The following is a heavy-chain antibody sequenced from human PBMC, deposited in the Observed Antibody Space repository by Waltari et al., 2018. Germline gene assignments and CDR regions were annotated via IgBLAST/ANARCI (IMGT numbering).Heavy chain of an antibody. CDR1: GGSISSSSYY. D-gene: IGHD3-3*01. CDR3: ARQDAATIFPY. CDR2: IYYSGST. V-gene: IGHV4-39*01. Sequence: QLQLQESGPGLVKPSETLSLPCTVSGGSISSSSYYWGWIRQPPGKGLEWIGSIYYSGSTYYNPSLKSRVTISVDTSKNQFSLKLSSVTAADTAVYYCARQDAATIFPYWGQGTLVTVSS. J-gene: IGHJ4*02.